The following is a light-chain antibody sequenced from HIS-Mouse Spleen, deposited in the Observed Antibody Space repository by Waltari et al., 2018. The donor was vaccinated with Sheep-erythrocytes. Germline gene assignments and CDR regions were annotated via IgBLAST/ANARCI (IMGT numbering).Light chain of an antibody. Sequence: QSALTQPASVSGSPGQSITISCTGTSSDVGSYNLVSCYQQHPGKAPTLSNYEGSKRSYGVSNRFAGSKSGNTASLTISGLQAEDEADYYCCSYAGSSTPWVFGGGTKLTVL. CDR2: EGS. CDR1: SSDVGSYNL. J-gene: IGLJ3*02. CDR3: CSYAGSSTPWV. V-gene: IGLV2-23*01.